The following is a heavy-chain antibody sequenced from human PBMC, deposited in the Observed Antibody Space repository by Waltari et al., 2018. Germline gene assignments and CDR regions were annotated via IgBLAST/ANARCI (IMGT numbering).Heavy chain of an antibody. CDR3: AKGGFGELFDYYYGMDV. CDR1: GLPVDDYA. D-gene: IGHD3-10*01. J-gene: IGHJ6*02. Sequence: EVQLVESGGGLVQPGRSLRLACSASGLPVDDYAMPRVRQAPGKGLEWVSGISWNSCSIGYADSVKGRFTISRDNAKNSLYLQMNSLRAEDTALYYCAKGGFGELFDYYYGMDVWGQGTTVTVSS. CDR2: ISWNSCSI. V-gene: IGHV3-9*01.